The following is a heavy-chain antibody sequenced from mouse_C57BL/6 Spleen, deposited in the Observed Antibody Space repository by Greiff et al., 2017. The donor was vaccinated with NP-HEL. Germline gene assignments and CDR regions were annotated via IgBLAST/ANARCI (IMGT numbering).Heavy chain of an antibody. Sequence: VKLMESGAELVKPGASVKLSCKASGYTFTEYTIHWVKQRSGQGLEWIGWFYPGSGSIKYNEKFKDKATLTADKSSSTVYMELSRLTSEDSAVYFCARHELSGSSYAYAMDYWGQGTSVTVSS. V-gene: IGHV1-62-2*01. D-gene: IGHD1-1*01. CDR2: FYPGSGSI. CDR1: GYTFTEYT. J-gene: IGHJ4*01. CDR3: ARHELSGSSYAYAMDY.